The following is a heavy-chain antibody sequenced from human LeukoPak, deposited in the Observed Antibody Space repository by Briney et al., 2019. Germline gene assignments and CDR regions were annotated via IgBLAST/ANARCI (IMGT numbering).Heavy chain of an antibody. V-gene: IGHV3-48*03. CDR1: GFTFSNYE. Sequence: GGSLRLSCAASGFTFSNYEMNWVRQAPGKGLEWVSYINSGGSTIYYADSVKGRFTISRDNAKTSLFLQMNTLRAEDTAVYYCARDSPYADAFDAWGHGTMVTVS. CDR2: INSGGSTI. J-gene: IGHJ3*01. D-gene: IGHD4-17*01. CDR3: ARDSPYADAFDA.